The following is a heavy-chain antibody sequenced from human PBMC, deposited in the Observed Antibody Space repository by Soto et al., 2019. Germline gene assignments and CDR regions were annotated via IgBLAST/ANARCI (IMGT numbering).Heavy chain of an antibody. J-gene: IGHJ6*02. CDR1: GFTFSSYS. V-gene: IGHV3-21*01. Sequence: GGSLRLSCAASGFTFSSYSMSWVRQAPGKGLEWVSSISSSSSYIYYADSVKGRFTNSRDNAKNSLCLQMNSLRAEDTTGYYWASRLEQWLGGTTGGGTASYGMDVWGQGTTVTVSS. CDR3: ASRLEQWLGGTTGGGTASYGMDV. D-gene: IGHD6-19*01. CDR2: ISSSSSYI.